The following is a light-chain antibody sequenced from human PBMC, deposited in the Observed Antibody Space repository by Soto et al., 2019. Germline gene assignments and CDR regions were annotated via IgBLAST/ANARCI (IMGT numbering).Light chain of an antibody. Sequence: QSVLTQPPSVSGAPGQTVTISCSGSSTNIGNNYVVWYHQLPGTAPTLLIYDNNTRPSAIPYRLSGSKSGTSATLGISGLQTGDEADYYCGTWDSSLSAVVFGGGTKVTVL. CDR2: DNN. V-gene: IGLV1-51*01. J-gene: IGLJ2*01. CDR1: STNIGNNY. CDR3: GTWDSSLSAVV.